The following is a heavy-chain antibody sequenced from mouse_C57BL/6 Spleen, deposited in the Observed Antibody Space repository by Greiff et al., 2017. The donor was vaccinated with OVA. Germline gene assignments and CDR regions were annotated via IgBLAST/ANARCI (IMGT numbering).Heavy chain of an antibody. D-gene: IGHD2-1*01. CDR3: ARQIYYGNYRDAMDY. V-gene: IGHV1-69*01. CDR1: GYTFTSYW. CDR2: IDPSDSYP. J-gene: IGHJ4*01. Sequence: VQLQQPGAELVMPGASVKLSCKASGYTFTSYWMHWVKQRPGQGLEWIGEIDPSDSYPNYNQKFKGKSTLTVDKSSSTASMQLSSLTSEDSAVYYCARQIYYGNYRDAMDYWGQGTSVTVSS.